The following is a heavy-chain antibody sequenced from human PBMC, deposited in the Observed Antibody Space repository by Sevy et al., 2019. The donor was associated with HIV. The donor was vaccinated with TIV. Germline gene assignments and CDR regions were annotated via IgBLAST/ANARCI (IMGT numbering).Heavy chain of an antibody. CDR2: VYHTGGT. Sequence: SETLSLTCTVSGGSISVYYWSWIRQPPGKELEYIGYVYHTGGTNYNPSLKSRVTISVDTSTNQFSLRLTAVTAADSAVSYCARAPPVRSGDDSLNWFDPWGQGTLVTVSS. CDR3: ARAPPVRSGDDSLNWFDP. J-gene: IGHJ5*02. V-gene: IGHV4-59*01. CDR1: GGSISVYY. D-gene: IGHD5-12*01.